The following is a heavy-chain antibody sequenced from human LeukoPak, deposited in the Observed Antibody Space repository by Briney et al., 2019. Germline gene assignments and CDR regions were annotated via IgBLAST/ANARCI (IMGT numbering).Heavy chain of an antibody. Sequence: GGSLRLSCAASGLTFSSYAMNWVRQAPGKGLEWVSSISGSGGSTDYADSVKGRFSISRDNSKNTVYLQMNSLRAEDTAVYYCAKESNFDWLLSGWLDYWGQGTLVTVSS. CDR3: AKESNFDWLLSGWLDY. V-gene: IGHV3-23*01. CDR2: ISGSGGST. CDR1: GLTFSSYA. J-gene: IGHJ4*02. D-gene: IGHD3-9*01.